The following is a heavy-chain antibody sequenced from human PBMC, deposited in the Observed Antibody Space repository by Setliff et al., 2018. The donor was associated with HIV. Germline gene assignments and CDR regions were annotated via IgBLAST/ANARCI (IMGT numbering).Heavy chain of an antibody. CDR1: GSGFTFSSYS. CDR2: ISSTSSTI. CDR3: ARDLYFYYYAMDV. D-gene: IGHD3-9*01. Sequence: LRLSCAASGSGFTFSSYSMNWVRQAPGKGLEWVSYISSTSSTIYYANSVKGRFTISRDDAKNSLYLQMNSLRAEDTAVYYCARDLYFYYYAMDVWGQGTTVTVSS. J-gene: IGHJ6*02. V-gene: IGHV3-48*01.